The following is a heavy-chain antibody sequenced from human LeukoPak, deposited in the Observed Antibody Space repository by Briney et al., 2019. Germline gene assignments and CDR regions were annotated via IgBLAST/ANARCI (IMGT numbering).Heavy chain of an antibody. V-gene: IGHV3-30*01. D-gene: IGHD2-15*01. J-gene: IGHJ5*02. Sequence: QPGRSLRLSCAASGFTFSHYAMHWVRRPPGKGLEWVTFVSAEGDRRYYADSVKGRFTISRDNSKNTLYLQMNSLRAEDTAVYYCAKEGPGYYIGATCSNNWFDPWGQGTLVTVSS. CDR2: VSAEGDRR. CDR3: AKEGPGYYIGATCSNNWFDP. CDR1: GFTFSHYA.